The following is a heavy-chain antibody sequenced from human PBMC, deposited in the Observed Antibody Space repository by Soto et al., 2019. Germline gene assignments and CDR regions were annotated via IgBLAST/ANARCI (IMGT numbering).Heavy chain of an antibody. CDR3: ARERTFTMVRGFDY. CDR2: ISYDGSNK. Sequence: QVQLVESGGGVVQPGRSLRLSCAASGFTFSSYAMHWVRQAPGKGLEWVAVISYDGSNKYYADSVTGRFTISRDNSKNTLYLQMNSLRAEVTAVYYCARERTFTMVRGFDYWGQGTLVTVSS. V-gene: IGHV3-30-3*01. D-gene: IGHD3-10*01. CDR1: GFTFSSYA. J-gene: IGHJ4*02.